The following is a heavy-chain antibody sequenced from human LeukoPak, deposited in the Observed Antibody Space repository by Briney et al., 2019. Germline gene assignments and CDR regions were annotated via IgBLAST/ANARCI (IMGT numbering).Heavy chain of an antibody. J-gene: IGHJ4*02. Sequence: GGSLRLSCAASGFTFSSYWMSWVRQAPGKGLEWVANIKQDGSEKYYVDSVKGRFTISRDNSKNTLYLQMGSLRAEDMAVYYCARDGPGIQLWPYFDYWGQGTLVTVSS. CDR2: IKQDGSEK. V-gene: IGHV3-7*01. D-gene: IGHD5-18*01. CDR3: ARDGPGIQLWPYFDY. CDR1: GFTFSSYW.